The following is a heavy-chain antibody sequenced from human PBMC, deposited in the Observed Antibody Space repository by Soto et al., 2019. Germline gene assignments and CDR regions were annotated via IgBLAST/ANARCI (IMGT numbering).Heavy chain of an antibody. CDR2: IYYSGST. Sequence: PSETLSLTCTVSGGSISSGDYYWSWIRQPPGKGLEWIGYIYYSGSTYYNPSLKSRVTISVDTSKNQFSLKLSSVTAADTAVYYCAREHPASVRQFDPWGQGTLVTVSS. D-gene: IGHD2-8*01. CDR1: GGSISSGDYY. J-gene: IGHJ5*02. V-gene: IGHV4-30-4*01. CDR3: AREHPASVRQFDP.